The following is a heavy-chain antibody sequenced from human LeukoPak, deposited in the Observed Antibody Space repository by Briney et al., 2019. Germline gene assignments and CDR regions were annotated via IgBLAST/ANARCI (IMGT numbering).Heavy chain of an antibody. Sequence: ASVKVSCKVSGYTFTDYYMHWVQQAPGKGLEWMGLVDPEDGETIYEEKFQGRVTITADTSTDTAYMELSSLRSEDTAVYYCATEYPRLHPALAFDYWGQGTLVTVSS. CDR2: VDPEDGET. J-gene: IGHJ4*02. CDR1: GYTFTDYY. CDR3: ATEYPRLHPALAFDY. V-gene: IGHV1-69-2*01. D-gene: IGHD4-11*01.